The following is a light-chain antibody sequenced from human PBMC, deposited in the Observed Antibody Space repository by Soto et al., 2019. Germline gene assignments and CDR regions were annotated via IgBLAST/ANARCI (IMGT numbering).Light chain of an antibody. CDR1: SDDIGTYEY. V-gene: IGLV2-14*01. CDR2: QVT. Sequence: QSALTQPASVSGSPGQSITISCTGSSDDIGTYEYISWYQHHPGKAPKLIIYQVTSRPSGVSNRFSASKSGNTASLTISALQAEDEALYYCCSYSSSSTFYVFGTGTKVTVL. J-gene: IGLJ1*01. CDR3: CSYSSSSTFYV.